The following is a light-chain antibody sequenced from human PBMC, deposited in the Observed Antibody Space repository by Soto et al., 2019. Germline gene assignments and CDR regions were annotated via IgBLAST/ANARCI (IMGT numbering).Light chain of an antibody. V-gene: IGLV1-51*01. J-gene: IGLJ2*01. Sequence: QSVLTQPPSVSAAPGQTVTISCSGSSSNIGNNYVSWYQQLPGTAPKLLIYDNNKRPSGIPDRFSGSKSGTSATLGITGLQTGDEADYYCGTWDGSLPGEVFGGGTKLTVL. CDR3: GTWDGSLPGEV. CDR2: DNN. CDR1: SSNIGNNY.